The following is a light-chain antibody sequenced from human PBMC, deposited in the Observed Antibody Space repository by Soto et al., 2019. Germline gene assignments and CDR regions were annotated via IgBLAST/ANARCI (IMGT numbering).Light chain of an antibody. Sequence: EIVMTQSPATLSASPGERATLSCRASQRVSDNLAWYQQKPGQAPRLLIYGASTRATGIPARFSGSGSGTEFSLTISSLQSEDFALYYCQQYNNWPLTFVGGTKVEIK. CDR2: GAS. CDR3: QQYNNWPLT. V-gene: IGKV3-15*01. J-gene: IGKJ4*01. CDR1: QRVSDN.